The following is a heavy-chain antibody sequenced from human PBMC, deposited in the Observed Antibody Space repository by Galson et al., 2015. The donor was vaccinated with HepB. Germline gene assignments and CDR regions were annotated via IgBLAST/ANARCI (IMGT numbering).Heavy chain of an antibody. Sequence: SLRLSCAASGFTFSNAWMSWVRQAPGKGLEWVGRIKSKTDGGTTDYAAPVKGRFTISRDDSKNTLYLQMNSLKTEDTAVYYCTTDRFYSSGWSYYFDYWGQGTLVTVSS. V-gene: IGHV3-15*01. CDR2: IKSKTDGGTT. D-gene: IGHD6-19*01. J-gene: IGHJ4*02. CDR1: GFTFSNAW. CDR3: TTDRFYSSGWSYYFDY.